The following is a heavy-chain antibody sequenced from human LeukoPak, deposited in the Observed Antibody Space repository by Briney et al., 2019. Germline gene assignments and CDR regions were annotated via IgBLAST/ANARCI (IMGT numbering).Heavy chain of an antibody. J-gene: IGHJ6*03. CDR2: ISSSSSYI. Sequence: GGSLRLSCAASGFTFSSYSMNWVRQAPGKGLEWASSISSSSSYIYYADSVKGRFTISRDNAKNSLYLQMNSLRAEDTAVYYCARDLESGYYYMDVWGKGTTVTVSS. CDR3: ARDLESGYYYMDV. CDR1: GFTFSSYS. D-gene: IGHD3-3*01. V-gene: IGHV3-21*01.